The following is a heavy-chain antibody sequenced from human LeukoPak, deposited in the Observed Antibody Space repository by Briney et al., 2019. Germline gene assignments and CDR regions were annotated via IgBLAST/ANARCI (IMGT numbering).Heavy chain of an antibody. D-gene: IGHD3-22*01. J-gene: IGHJ4*02. CDR1: GFAFSNSA. V-gene: IGHV3-23*01. CDR2: ISGSGGST. Sequence: PGGSLRLSCAATGFAFSNSAMTWVRQAPGKGLEWVSAISGSGGSTYYADSVKGRFTISRDNSKNTLYLQMNSLRAEDTAVYYCAKSLSGYYSYFDYWGQGTLVTVSS. CDR3: AKSLSGYYSYFDY.